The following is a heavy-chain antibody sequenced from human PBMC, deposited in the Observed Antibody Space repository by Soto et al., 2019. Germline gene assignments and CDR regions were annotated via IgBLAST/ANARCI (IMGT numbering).Heavy chain of an antibody. CDR1: GYSIRRGYN. J-gene: IGHJ6*02. D-gene: IGHD2-2*02. CDR3: ARVGFDIVVVPAAIELEPNYYGMDV. V-gene: IGHV4-38-2*01. Sequence: SETLSHTCAVSGYSIRRGYNWGWLRQPPGKGLEWIGEINHSGSTNYNPSLKSRVTISVDTSKNQFSLKLSSVTAADTAVYYCARVGFDIVVVPAAIELEPNYYGMDVWGQGTTVT. CDR2: INHSGST.